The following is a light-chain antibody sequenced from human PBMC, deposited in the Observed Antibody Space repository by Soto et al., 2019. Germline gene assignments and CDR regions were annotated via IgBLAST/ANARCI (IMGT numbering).Light chain of an antibody. Sequence: DIQMTQSPSTLSASVGDRVTITCRASQRISSWLAWYQQKPGKAPNLLIYDVSSLESGVSSRFSGSGSGTEFPLTISSLPPDDFATYYCQQYNSYSLFGGGTKVEIK. J-gene: IGKJ4*01. CDR2: DVS. CDR1: QRISSW. CDR3: QQYNSYSL. V-gene: IGKV1-5*01.